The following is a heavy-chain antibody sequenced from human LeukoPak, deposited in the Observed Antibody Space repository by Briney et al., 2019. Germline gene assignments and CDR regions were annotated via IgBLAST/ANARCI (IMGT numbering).Heavy chain of an antibody. Sequence: SETLSLTCTVSGVSISSYYWSWIRQPPGKGLEWIGYIYYSGSTNYNPSLKSRVTISVDTSKNQFSLKLSSVTAADTAVYYCARESMVYGDYVGGWFDPWGQGTLVTASS. D-gene: IGHD4-17*01. J-gene: IGHJ5*02. CDR2: IYYSGST. CDR1: GVSISSYY. V-gene: IGHV4-59*01. CDR3: ARESMVYGDYVGGWFDP.